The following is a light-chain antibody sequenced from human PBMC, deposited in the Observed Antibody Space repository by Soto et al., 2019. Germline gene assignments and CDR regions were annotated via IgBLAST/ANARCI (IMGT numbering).Light chain of an antibody. CDR1: QSISRQ. CDR2: QAS. J-gene: IGKJ1*01. V-gene: IGKV1-5*03. CDR3: LEYQSYWT. Sequence: DIQMTQSPSTLSASVGDRVSITCRASQSISRQLAWYQQKPGKAPNLLIYQASNLETGVPSRFTGSGFGTEFTLTIGSQQPDDLATYDCLEYQSYWTCGDGTKVEVK.